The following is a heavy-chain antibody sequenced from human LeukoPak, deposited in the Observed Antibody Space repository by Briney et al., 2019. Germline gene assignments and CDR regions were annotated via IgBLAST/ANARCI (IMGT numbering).Heavy chain of an antibody. Sequence: PGGSLRLSCAASGFTFSSYEMNWVRQAPGKGLEWVSYISSSGSTIYYADSVKGRFTISRDNAKNSLYLQMNSLRAEGTAVYYCARAPISWNSVGAFDIWGQGTMVTVSS. V-gene: IGHV3-48*03. CDR3: ARAPISWNSVGAFDI. CDR2: ISSSGSTI. J-gene: IGHJ3*02. D-gene: IGHD1-7*01. CDR1: GFTFSSYE.